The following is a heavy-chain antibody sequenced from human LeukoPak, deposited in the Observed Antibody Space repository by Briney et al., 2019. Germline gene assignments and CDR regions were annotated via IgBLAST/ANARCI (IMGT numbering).Heavy chain of an antibody. D-gene: IGHD4-17*01. Sequence: GGSLRLSCAASGFTFSSSAMSWVRQAPGKGLEWVSAISNNGGYTYYADSVQGRFTISRDNSKNTLYLQVTSLRPKDTGVYYCATEIRPNDYWGQGTLVTVSS. CDR2: ISNNGGYT. CDR3: ATEIRPNDY. CDR1: GFTFSSSA. J-gene: IGHJ4*02. V-gene: IGHV3-23*01.